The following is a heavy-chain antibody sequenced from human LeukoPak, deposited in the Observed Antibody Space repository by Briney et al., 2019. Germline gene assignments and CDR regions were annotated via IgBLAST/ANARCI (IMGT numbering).Heavy chain of an antibody. Sequence: PGGSLRLSCAASGFTFSSYAMHWVRQAPGKGLEWVAVISYDGSNKYYADSVKGRFTISRDNSKNTLYLQMNSLRAEDTAVYYCARDGGAGLPYYYYYMDVWGKGTTVTVSS. D-gene: IGHD6-19*01. J-gene: IGHJ6*03. V-gene: IGHV3-30-3*01. CDR3: ARDGGAGLPYYYYYMDV. CDR1: GFTFSSYA. CDR2: ISYDGSNK.